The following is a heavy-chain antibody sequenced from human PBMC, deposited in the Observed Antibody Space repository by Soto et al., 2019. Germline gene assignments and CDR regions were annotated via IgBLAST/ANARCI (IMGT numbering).Heavy chain of an antibody. V-gene: IGHV3-23*01. Sequence: LRLSCAASGFTFSSYAMSWVRQAPGKGLEWVSAISGSGGSTYYADSVKGRFTISRDNSKNTLYLQMNSLRAEDTAVYYCAKQSTVVTPGYYYYGMDVWGQGTTVTVS. D-gene: IGHD4-17*01. CDR3: AKQSTVVTPGYYYYGMDV. CDR1: GFTFSSYA. J-gene: IGHJ6*02. CDR2: ISGSGGST.